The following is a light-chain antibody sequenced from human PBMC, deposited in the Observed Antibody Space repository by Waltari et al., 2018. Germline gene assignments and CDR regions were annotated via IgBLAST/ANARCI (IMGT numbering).Light chain of an antibody. CDR2: AAS. V-gene: IGKV1-39*01. CDR1: QTIHNY. J-gene: IGKJ5*01. Sequence: DIQMTQSPSSLSASVGDRVIITCRASQTIHNYLNWYQQKPGKAPKVLIYAASRLQSGVPSRFSGSGSGTEFTLTISSLQPEEFATYSCQQSYSTPATFGQGTRLEIK. CDR3: QQSYSTPAT.